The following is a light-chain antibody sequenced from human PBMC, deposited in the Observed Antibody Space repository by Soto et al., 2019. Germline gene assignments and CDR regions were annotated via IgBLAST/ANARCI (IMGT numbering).Light chain of an antibody. V-gene: IGKV1-33*01. CDR1: QDINNY. Sequence: DIHMTQSPSSLSASVGDRGTITCQASQDINNYLSWYQQNPGKAPKILIYDASNLETGVPSRFSGSGSGTDFTFTISSLQPEDIATYYCQQYANLPITFGQGTRLEIK. CDR2: DAS. J-gene: IGKJ5*01. CDR3: QQYANLPIT.